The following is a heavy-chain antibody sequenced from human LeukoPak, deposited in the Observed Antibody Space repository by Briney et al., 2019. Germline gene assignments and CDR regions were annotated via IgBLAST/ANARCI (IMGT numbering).Heavy chain of an antibody. V-gene: IGHV3-33*01. Sequence: HTGRSLRLSCAASGFPFRNYGMHWVRQAPGKGLEWVAIIWYDGSKTYYADSVKGRFTISRDNLSNTLYLKMNSLRAEDTALYFCARAPYTTGRPFYFDSWGQGTLVTVSS. CDR3: ARAPYTTGRPFYFDS. J-gene: IGHJ4*02. CDR2: IWYDGSKT. CDR1: GFPFRNYG. D-gene: IGHD2-2*02.